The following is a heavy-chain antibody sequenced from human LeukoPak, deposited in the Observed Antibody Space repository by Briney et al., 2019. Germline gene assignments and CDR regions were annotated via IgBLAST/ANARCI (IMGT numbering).Heavy chain of an antibody. CDR3: ARDGSTSGNWYFEL. CDR1: GFTVSSNY. Sequence: GGSLRLSCAASGFTVSSNYMSWVRQAPGKGLEWVSVIYSGGSTYYADSVKGRFTISRDNSKNTLYLQMNSLRAEDTAVYYCARDGSTSGNWYFELWGRGTLVTVSS. D-gene: IGHD2-2*01. J-gene: IGHJ2*01. V-gene: IGHV3-53*01. CDR2: IYSGGST.